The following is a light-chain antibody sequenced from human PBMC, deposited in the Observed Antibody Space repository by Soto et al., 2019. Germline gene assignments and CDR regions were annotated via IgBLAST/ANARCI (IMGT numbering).Light chain of an antibody. CDR2: DAS. V-gene: IGKV1-5*01. CDR1: QSITIW. Sequence: DIQMTQSPSTLSASVGDRVTITCRASQSITIWLAWYQQKPGKAPKLLIFDASSLESGVPSRFRGSGSGTEFTLTISSLQPDDFATYYCQQYNSYSWTFGQGTKVDIK. CDR3: QQYNSYSWT. J-gene: IGKJ1*01.